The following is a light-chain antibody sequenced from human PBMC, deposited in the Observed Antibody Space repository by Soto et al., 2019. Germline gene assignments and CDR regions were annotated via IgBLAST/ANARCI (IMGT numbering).Light chain of an antibody. J-gene: IGKJ1*01. CDR2: TTS. Sequence: IQMTQSPSTLSASVGDRVTITCRASQTITSWLAWYHQKPGKAPKLLIYTTSSLESGVPSRFSGSGSGTEFTLTISSLQPDDFATYYCQQSSVYPWTFGQGTKVEIK. CDR1: QTITSW. V-gene: IGKV1-5*03. CDR3: QQSSVYPWT.